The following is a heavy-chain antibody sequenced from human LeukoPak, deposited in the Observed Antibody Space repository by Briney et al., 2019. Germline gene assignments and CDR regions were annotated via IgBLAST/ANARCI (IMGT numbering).Heavy chain of an antibody. CDR3: ARSWSSSSSHGWDYYYYGMDV. CDR1: GGSFSGYY. J-gene: IGHJ6*02. D-gene: IGHD6-6*01. CDR2: INHSGST. V-gene: IGHV4-34*01. Sequence: PSETLSLTCAVYGGSFSGYYWSWIRQPPGKGLEWIGEINHSGSTNYNPSLKSRVTISVDTSKNQFSLKLSSVTAADTAVYYCARSWSSSSSHGWDYYYYGMDVWGQGTTVTVSS.